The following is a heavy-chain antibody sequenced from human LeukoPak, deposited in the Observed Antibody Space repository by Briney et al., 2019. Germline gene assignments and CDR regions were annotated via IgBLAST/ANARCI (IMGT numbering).Heavy chain of an antibody. J-gene: IGHJ2*01. CDR1: GFSFSSYW. CDR3: ARENYYTSGSYSYWYFDL. Sequence: GGSLRLSCAASGFSFSSYWMHWVRQAPGKGPVWVSRIKTDGSIADYADSVKGRFTISRDNAKNSLYLQMNSLRAEDTAVYYCARENYYTSGSYSYWYFDLWGRGTLVTVSS. CDR2: IKTDGSIA. D-gene: IGHD3-10*01. V-gene: IGHV3-74*01.